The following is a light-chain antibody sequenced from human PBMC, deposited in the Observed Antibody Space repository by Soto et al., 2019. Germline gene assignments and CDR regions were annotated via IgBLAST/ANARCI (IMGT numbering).Light chain of an antibody. CDR3: MQRIEFPLT. V-gene: IGKV2-40*01. Sequence: DIVMTQSPLSLPVTPGEPASISCRSSQSLLHSNGYNYLDWYLQKPGQSPQLLIYTVSYRASGVPDRFSGSGSGTDFTLKISRVEAEDVGVYYCMQRIEFPLTVGGGTKVEIK. CDR1: QSLLHSNGYNY. CDR2: TVS. J-gene: IGKJ4*01.